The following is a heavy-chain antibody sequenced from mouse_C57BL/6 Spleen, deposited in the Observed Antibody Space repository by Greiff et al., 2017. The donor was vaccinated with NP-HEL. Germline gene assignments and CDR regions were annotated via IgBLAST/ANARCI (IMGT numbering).Heavy chain of an antibody. D-gene: IGHD1-1*02. CDR3: ARQDYRAMDY. CDR1: GYTFTSYW. CDR2: IDPSDSET. V-gene: IGHV1-52*01. Sequence: QVQLQQPGAELVRPGSSVKLSCKASGYTFTSYWMHWVKQRPIQGLEWIGNIDPSDSETHYNQKFKDKATLTVAKSSSTAYMQLSSLTSEDSAVYYCARQDYRAMDYWGQGTSVTVSS. J-gene: IGHJ4*01.